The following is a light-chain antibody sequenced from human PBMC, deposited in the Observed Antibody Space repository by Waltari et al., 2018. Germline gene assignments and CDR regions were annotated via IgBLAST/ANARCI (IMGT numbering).Light chain of an antibody. Sequence: EIMMTQSPVPLSVSPGERGTLSCRASQSVSTNLAWYQQKPGQAPSTLTYGASTRATGIPARFSGSGSGTDFTLTISSLQSEDFAVYYCQQYNDWPRTFGQGTKVEIK. CDR1: QSVSTN. J-gene: IGKJ1*01. V-gene: IGKV3-15*01. CDR3: QQYNDWPRT. CDR2: GAS.